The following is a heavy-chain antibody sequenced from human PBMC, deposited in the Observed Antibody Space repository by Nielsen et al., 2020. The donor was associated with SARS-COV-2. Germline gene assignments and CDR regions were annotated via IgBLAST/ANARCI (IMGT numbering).Heavy chain of an antibody. CDR1: GGTFSSYA. CDR2: IIPIFGTA. V-gene: IGHV1-69*06. J-gene: IGHJ4*02. CDR3: AVSSGYSLPVDY. Sequence: VKVSCKASGGTFSSYAISWVRQAPGQGLEWMGGIIPIFGTANYAQKFQGRVTITADKSTSTAYMELSSLRSEDTSVYYCAVSSGYSLPVDYWGQGTLVTVSS. D-gene: IGHD3-22*01.